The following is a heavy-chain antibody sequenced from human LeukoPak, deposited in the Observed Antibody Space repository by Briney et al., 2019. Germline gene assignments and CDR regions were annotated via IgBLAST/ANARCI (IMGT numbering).Heavy chain of an antibody. J-gene: IGHJ4*02. CDR1: GYTFTSYY. D-gene: IGHD3-22*01. V-gene: IGHV1-46*01. CDR2: INPSGGST. CDR3: ARGGTYYYDSSGESFDY. Sequence: GASVKVSCKASGYTFTSYYMHWVRQAPGQGLEWMGIINPSGGSTSYAQKFQGRVTMTRDMSTSTVYMELSSLRSEDTAVYYCARGGTYYYDSSGESFDYWGQGTLVTVSS.